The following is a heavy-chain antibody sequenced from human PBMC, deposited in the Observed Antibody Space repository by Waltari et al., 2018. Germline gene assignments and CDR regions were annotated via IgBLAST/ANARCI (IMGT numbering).Heavy chain of an antibody. CDR1: GFAVSDNY. CDR2: IYSGVSA. J-gene: IGHJ4*02. CDR3: ARGPPISAKWELCWFDY. V-gene: IGHV3-53*01. D-gene: IGHD3-16*01. Sequence: EVQVVESGGGLIQPGGSLRLSCAASGFAVSDNYMSWVRQAPGKGREGVAVIYSGVSAYYADAVKGRFTISRDSSENTFYLQMSSLRVEDTAVYYCARGPPISAKWELCWFDYWGQGTLVTVSS.